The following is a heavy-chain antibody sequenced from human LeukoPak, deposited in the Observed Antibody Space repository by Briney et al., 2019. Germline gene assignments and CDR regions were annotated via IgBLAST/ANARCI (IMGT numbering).Heavy chain of an antibody. Sequence: GGSLRLSCAASGFTFTTYAMSWVRQAPGKGLAWVSCINGRGISTYYADSVKGRFTISRDNSKNTLYLQMSSLRADDTAIYYCAREAYYDCSGSLDYWGQGTLVTVS. D-gene: IGHD3-22*01. CDR3: AREAYYDCSGSLDY. J-gene: IGHJ4*02. CDR2: INGRGIST. CDR1: GFTFTTYA. V-gene: IGHV3-23*01.